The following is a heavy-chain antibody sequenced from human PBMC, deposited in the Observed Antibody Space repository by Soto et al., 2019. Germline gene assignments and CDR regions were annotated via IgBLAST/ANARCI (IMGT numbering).Heavy chain of an antibody. CDR2: IKEDGSEK. CDR1: GFIFNSYW. CDR3: ARNIWSGYYTVFDP. V-gene: IGHV3-7*01. Sequence: PGGSLRLSCTASGFIFNSYWISWARQAPGKGLEWVANIKEDGSEKTYVDSVKGRFTISRDNAKNSLYLQLNSLRAEDTAVYYCARNIWSGYYTVFDPWGQGTPVTVSS. D-gene: IGHD3-3*01. J-gene: IGHJ5*02.